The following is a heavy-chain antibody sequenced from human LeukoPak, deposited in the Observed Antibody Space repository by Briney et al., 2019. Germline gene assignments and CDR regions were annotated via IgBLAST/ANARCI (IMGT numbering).Heavy chain of an antibody. V-gene: IGHV3-21*01. J-gene: IGHJ4*02. CDR3: ARIYDSRGYYYPFDY. Sequence: GGSLRLSCAASGFTFSSYSMNWVRQAPGKGLEWVSSISSSSSYIYYADSVKGRFTISRDNAKNSLYLQMNSLRAEDTAVYYCARIYDSRGYYYPFDYWGQGTLVTVSS. CDR1: GFTFSSYS. D-gene: IGHD3-22*01. CDR2: ISSSSSYI.